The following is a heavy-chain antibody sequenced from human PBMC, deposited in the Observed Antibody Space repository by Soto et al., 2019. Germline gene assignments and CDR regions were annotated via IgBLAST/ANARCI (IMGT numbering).Heavy chain of an antibody. D-gene: IGHD3-22*01. J-gene: IGHJ5*02. CDR1: GGPISTGGYY. CDR2: SYYSGSA. Sequence: QVQLQESGPGLVKSSQTLSLTCTVSGGPISTGGYYWSWIRQHPGKGLEWIGYSYYSGSAYYNPPLKSRATISVDTSKNQFSLKLSSVTAADTAVYYCARAGYHYDRSGYQNWFDPWGQGTLVTVSS. V-gene: IGHV4-31*03. CDR3: ARAGYHYDRSGYQNWFDP.